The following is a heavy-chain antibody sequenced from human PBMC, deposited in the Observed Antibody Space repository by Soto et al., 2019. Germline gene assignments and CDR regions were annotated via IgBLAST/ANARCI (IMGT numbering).Heavy chain of an antibody. V-gene: IGHV2-5*01. D-gene: IGHD6-13*01. Sequence: SGPTLVNPTQTLTLTCTFSGFSLSTSGVGVGWIRQPPGKALEWLALVYWNDDKRYSPSLKSRLTITKDTSKNQVVLTMTNMDPVDTATYYCAHSHGYSSSWYPKNYFDYWGQGTLVTVYS. J-gene: IGHJ4*02. CDR2: VYWNDDK. CDR3: AHSHGYSSSWYPKNYFDY. CDR1: GFSLSTSGVG.